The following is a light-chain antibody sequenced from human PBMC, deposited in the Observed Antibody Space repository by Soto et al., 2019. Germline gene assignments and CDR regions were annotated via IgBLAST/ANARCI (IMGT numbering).Light chain of an antibody. CDR2: GAS. V-gene: IGKV3-15*01. CDR3: QQYNNWPPL. CDR1: QSVSSN. J-gene: IGKJ2*01. Sequence: EIVMTQSPATLSVAPGERATLSCRASQSVSSNLAWYQQKPGQAPRLLINGASTRATGIPARFSGSGSGTDFTLTISSLQSEDFAVYYCQQYNNWPPLFGQGTNLEIK.